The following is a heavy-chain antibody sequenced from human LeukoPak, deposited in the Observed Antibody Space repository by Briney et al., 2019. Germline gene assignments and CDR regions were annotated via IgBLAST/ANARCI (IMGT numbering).Heavy chain of an antibody. CDR2: IYYIGYA. J-gene: IGHJ4*02. CDR3: ARLEIPGENSGSYYPVY. Sequence: PSQTLSLTCTVSGGSISSDYWSWIRQAPGKGLEWVGYIYYIGYAHYNPSLKSRVTISIDTSKNQFSLRLTSVTAADTAVYYCARLEIPGENSGSYYPVYWGQGTLVTVSS. V-gene: IGHV4-59*08. CDR1: GGSISSDY. D-gene: IGHD3-10*01.